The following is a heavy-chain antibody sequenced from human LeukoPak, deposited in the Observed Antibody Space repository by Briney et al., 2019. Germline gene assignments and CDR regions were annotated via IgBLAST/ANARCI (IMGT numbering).Heavy chain of an antibody. J-gene: IGHJ4*02. CDR2: LKDKARGGTV. V-gene: IGHV3-49*03. Sequence: GGSLRLSCAASGFNFGDLTMSWFRQAPGKGLEWLGFLKDKARGGTVEYAASVRGRFTISRDDSKSIAYLQMNSLQTEDTAVYHCTKGGHADNWGQGTLVTVSS. CDR1: GFNFGDLT. CDR3: TKGGHADN.